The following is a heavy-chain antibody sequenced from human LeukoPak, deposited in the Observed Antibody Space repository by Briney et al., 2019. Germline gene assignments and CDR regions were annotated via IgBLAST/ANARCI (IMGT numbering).Heavy chain of an antibody. Sequence: PGGSLRLSCAASGSTFSNYGMHWVRQAPGKGLEWVAFIRYDESNRYYADSVEGRFTISRDNSKNALYLQMNSLRAEDTAVYYCAKDLSSSGSYSSVDYWGQGTLVTVSS. V-gene: IGHV3-30*02. CDR1: GSTFSNYG. CDR2: IRYDESNR. D-gene: IGHD1-26*01. CDR3: AKDLSSSGSYSSVDY. J-gene: IGHJ4*02.